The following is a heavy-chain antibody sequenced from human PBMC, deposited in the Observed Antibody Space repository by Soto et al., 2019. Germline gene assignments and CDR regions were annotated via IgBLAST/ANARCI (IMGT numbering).Heavy chain of an antibody. Sequence: EVQLVKSRGGLVVPGGSLSLSCVASGFTFSSYHMSWVRHAPGKGLEWVSSINPSSTHIYYADSVRGRFAISRDHSKNSLYLQMNSLRTEDAAVYYCARGYCGGGGCYLRRDAFDGWGQGTLVTVSS. V-gene: IGHV3-21*01. CDR1: GFTFSSYH. D-gene: IGHD2-15*01. J-gene: IGHJ3*01. CDR3: ARGYCGGGGCYLRRDAFDG. CDR2: INPSSTHI.